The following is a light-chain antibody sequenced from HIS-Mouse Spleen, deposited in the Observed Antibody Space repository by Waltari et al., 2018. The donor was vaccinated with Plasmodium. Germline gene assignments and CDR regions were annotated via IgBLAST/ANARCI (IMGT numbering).Light chain of an antibody. J-gene: IGLJ3*02. CDR2: EDS. CDR3: YSTDSSGNHRV. Sequence: SYELTQQPSVSVSPGQPARITCSGDALPKQHAYWYQQKSGQAPVVVLYEDSKRPPGIPERFAGSSSGTMATLTISGAQVEDEADYYCYSTDSSGNHRVFGGGTKLTVL. CDR1: ALPKQH. V-gene: IGLV3-10*01.